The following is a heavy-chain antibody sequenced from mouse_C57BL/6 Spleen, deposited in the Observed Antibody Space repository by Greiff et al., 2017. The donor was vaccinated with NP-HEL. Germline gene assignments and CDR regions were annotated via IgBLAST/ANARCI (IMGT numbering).Heavy chain of an antibody. CDR2: IDPSDSYT. CDR1: GYTFTSYW. D-gene: IGHD1-1*01. Sequence: VKLQESGAELVMPGASVKLSCKASGYTFTSYWMHWVKQRPGQGLEWIGEIDPSDSYTNYNQKFKGKSTLTVDKSSSTAYMQLSSLTSEDSAVYYCARGGVYYYGSSFDYWGQGTTLTVSS. V-gene: IGHV1-69*01. J-gene: IGHJ2*01. CDR3: ARGGVYYYGSSFDY.